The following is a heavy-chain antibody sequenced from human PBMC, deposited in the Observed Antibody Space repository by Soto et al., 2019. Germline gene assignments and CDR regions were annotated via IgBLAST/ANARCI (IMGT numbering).Heavy chain of an antibody. Sequence: EVQLLESGGGLVQPGGSLRLSCAASGFTFSSYAMSWVRQAPGKGLEWVSAISGSGGSTYYADSVKGRFTIARDNSKNTLYLQMNSLRAENTAVYYCAKEGVDSYRETKLFDGWGQGTLVTVSS. V-gene: IGHV3-23*01. CDR1: GFTFSSYA. J-gene: IGHJ4*02. CDR3: AKEGVDSYRETKLFDG. D-gene: IGHD1-26*01. CDR2: ISGSGGST.